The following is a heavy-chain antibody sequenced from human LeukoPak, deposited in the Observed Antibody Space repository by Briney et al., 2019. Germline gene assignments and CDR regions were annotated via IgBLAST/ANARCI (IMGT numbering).Heavy chain of an antibody. Sequence: PGGSLRLSCAASGFTFSSYAMSWVRQAPGKGLEWASAISGSGGSTYYADSVKGRFTSSRDNSKNTLYLQMNSLKAEDTAVYYCAKDPPRVAVAGTPAFDIWGQGTMVTVSS. V-gene: IGHV3-23*01. CDR1: GFTFSSYA. J-gene: IGHJ3*02. CDR3: AKDPPRVAVAGTPAFDI. D-gene: IGHD6-19*01. CDR2: ISGSGGST.